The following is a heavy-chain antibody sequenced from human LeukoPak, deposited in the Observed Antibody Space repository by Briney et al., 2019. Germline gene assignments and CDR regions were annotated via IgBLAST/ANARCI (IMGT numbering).Heavy chain of an antibody. CDR1: GDSISSSSYS. Sequence: SETLSLTCTVSGDSISSSSYSWGWIRQPPGKGLEWIGSIYYSGSTYYNPSLKSRVTISVDTSKNQFSLKLSCVTAADTAVYYCARLYYYDSSGYLFAFDIWGQGTMVTVSS. CDR2: IYYSGST. D-gene: IGHD3-22*01. CDR3: ARLYYYDSSGYLFAFDI. J-gene: IGHJ3*02. V-gene: IGHV4-39*01.